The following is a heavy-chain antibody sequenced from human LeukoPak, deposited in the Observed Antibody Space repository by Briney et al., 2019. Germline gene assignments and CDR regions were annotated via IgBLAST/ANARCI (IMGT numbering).Heavy chain of an antibody. J-gene: IGHJ4*02. V-gene: IGHV3-11*01. Sequence: PGGSLRLSCAASGFTFSDYYMSWIRQAPGKGLEWVSYISSSGSTIYYADSVKGRFTISRDNAKNSLYLQMNSLRAEDTAVYYCARDTGGDYFWGSYRYYFDYWGQGTLVTVSS. D-gene: IGHD3-16*02. CDR3: ARDTGGDYFWGSYRYYFDY. CDR2: ISSSGSTI. CDR1: GFTFSDYY.